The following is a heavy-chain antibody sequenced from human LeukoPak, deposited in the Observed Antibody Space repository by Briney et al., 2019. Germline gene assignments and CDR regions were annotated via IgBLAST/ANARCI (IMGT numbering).Heavy chain of an antibody. J-gene: IGHJ3*02. CDR3: ARDGNFDI. CDR2: ISNSGS. Sequence: GGSLRLSCAASGFTFSGYSMTWIRQAPGKGLEWVSHISNSGSIYADSVKGRFTISRDNAKNSLYLQMNSLRAEDTAVYYCARDGNFDIWGQGTMVTVSS. CDR1: GFTFSGYS. V-gene: IGHV3-11*04.